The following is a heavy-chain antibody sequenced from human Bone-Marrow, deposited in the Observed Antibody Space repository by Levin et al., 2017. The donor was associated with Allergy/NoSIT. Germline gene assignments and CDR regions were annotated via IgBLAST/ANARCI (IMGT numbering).Heavy chain of an antibody. CDR2: ISSRNTTI. V-gene: IGHV3-48*03. CDR3: ARGIIGDVRVAHKEAFDI. Sequence: GGSLRLSCAASGFSFSSYEMNWVRQAPGKGLEWVSYISSRNTTIYYADSVKGRFTISRDNAKNSLTLQMNSLRAEDTAVYYCARGIIGDVRVAHKEAFDIWGQGTMVSVSS. J-gene: IGHJ3*02. CDR1: GFSFSSYE. D-gene: IGHD2-8*02.